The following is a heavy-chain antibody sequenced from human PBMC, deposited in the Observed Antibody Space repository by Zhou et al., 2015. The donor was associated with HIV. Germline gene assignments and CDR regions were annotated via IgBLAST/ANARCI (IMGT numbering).Heavy chain of an antibody. Sequence: QMQLVQSGPEVKKPGTSVKVSCKASGFTFTSSAVQWVRQARGQRLEWIGWIVVGSGNTNYAQKFQERVTITRDMSTSTAYMELSSLRSEDTAVYYCAAGSDYGDYEGYWYFDLWGRGTLVTVSS. V-gene: IGHV1-58*01. CDR2: IVVGSGNT. D-gene: IGHD4-17*01. CDR3: AAGSDYGDYEGYWYFDL. J-gene: IGHJ2*01. CDR1: GFTFTSSA.